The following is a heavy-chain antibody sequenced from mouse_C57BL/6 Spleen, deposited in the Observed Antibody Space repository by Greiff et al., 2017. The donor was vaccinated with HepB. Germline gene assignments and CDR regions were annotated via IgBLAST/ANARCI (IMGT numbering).Heavy chain of an antibody. CDR3: ARSGDDYAMDY. D-gene: IGHD3-1*01. Sequence: VQLQQSGPELVKPGASVKISCKASGYAFSSSWMNWVKQRPEQGLEWIGRIYPGDGNTNYTGKFKGKATLTADTSSSTAYMQLSSLTSEDSAVYFCARSGDDYAMDYWGQGTSVTVSA. CDR2: IYPGDGNT. V-gene: IGHV1-82*01. J-gene: IGHJ4*01. CDR1: GYAFSSSW.